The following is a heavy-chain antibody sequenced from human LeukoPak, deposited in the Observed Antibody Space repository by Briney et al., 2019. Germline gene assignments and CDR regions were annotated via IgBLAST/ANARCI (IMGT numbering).Heavy chain of an antibody. CDR2: ISGIGGST. Sequence: PGGSLSLLCAASGFTFSSYAMSWVRQPAGKGLECVLFISGIGGSTYYAESVKGRFTISRDNSKNTLYLQMKSLGAEDTAVYYCSKTGEAAIGYYFDDWGQGTLVTVSS. J-gene: IGHJ4*02. D-gene: IGHD2-2*02. CDR3: SKTGEAAIGYYFDD. V-gene: IGHV3-23*01. CDR1: GFTFSSYA.